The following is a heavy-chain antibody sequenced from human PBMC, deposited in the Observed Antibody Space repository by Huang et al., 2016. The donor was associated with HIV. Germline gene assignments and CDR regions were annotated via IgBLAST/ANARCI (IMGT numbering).Heavy chain of an antibody. V-gene: IGHV3-49*05. CDR3: TRENYDFWSGYYKYYFDY. J-gene: IGHJ4*02. D-gene: IGHD3-3*01. CDR2: IRSKASGGTT. Sequence: EVQLVESGGGLVKPGRSLRLSCTASGFTFGDYAMSWFRQAPGKWLGGVVFIRSKASGGTTEYAAAVKGRFTISREDSKSIAYLQMNSLKIEDTAVYYCTRENYDFWSGYYKYYFDYWGQGTLVTVSS. CDR1: GFTFGDYA.